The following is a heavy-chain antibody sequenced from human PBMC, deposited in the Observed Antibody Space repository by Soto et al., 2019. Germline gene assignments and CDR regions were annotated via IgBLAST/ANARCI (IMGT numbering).Heavy chain of an antibody. J-gene: IGHJ6*02. CDR1: GFTFIGSA. Sequence: PGGSLRLSCAASGFTFIGSAMHWVRQASGKGLEWVGRIRSKANSYATAYAASVKGRFTISRDDSKNTAYLQMNSLKTEDTAVYYCTRQWYYDIYYGMDVWGQGTTVTVSS. CDR3: TRQWYYDIYYGMDV. D-gene: IGHD3-9*01. CDR2: IRSKANSYAT. V-gene: IGHV3-73*01.